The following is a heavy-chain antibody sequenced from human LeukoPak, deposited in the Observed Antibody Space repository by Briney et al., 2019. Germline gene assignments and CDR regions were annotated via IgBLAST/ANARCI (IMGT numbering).Heavy chain of an antibody. CDR2: IYPGDSDT. J-gene: IGHJ4*02. CDR1: GYSFTSYW. Sequence: GESLKISCKGSGYSFTSYWIGWVRQMPGKGLEWMGIIYPGDSDTRYSPSFQGQVTISADKSISTAYLQWSSLKASDTAMYYCARRLTYYYDSSGYYGYWGQGALVTVSS. D-gene: IGHD3-22*01. V-gene: IGHV5-51*01. CDR3: ARRLTYYYDSSGYYGY.